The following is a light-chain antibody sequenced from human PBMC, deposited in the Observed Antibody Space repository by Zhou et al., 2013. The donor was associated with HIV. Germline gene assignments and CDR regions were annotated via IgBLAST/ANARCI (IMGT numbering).Light chain of an antibody. Sequence: IRITQSPSSLSASTGDRVTITCRASQSISSWLAWYQQKPGKAPKLLIYKASSLQSGVPSRVSGSGSGTEFTLTISSLQPDDFATYYCQQSYSTPGTFGQGTKVEIK. J-gene: IGKJ1*01. CDR1: QSISSW. V-gene: IGKV1-5*03. CDR2: KAS. CDR3: QQSYSTPGT.